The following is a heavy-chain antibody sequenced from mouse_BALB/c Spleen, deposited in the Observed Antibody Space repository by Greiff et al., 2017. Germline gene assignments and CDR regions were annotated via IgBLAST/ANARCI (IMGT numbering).Heavy chain of an antibody. CDR1: GFSLTSHG. D-gene: IGHD1-1*02. J-gene: IGHJ4*01. CDR2: IWGDGST. CDR3: AKPCGRYAMDY. Sequence: QVQLKESGPGLVAPSQSLSITCTVPGFSLTSHGVSWVRQPSGKGLEWLGVIWGDGSTNLHSALISRLSISKDNSKSQVFLNLNSLQTDDTATYYCAKPCGRYAMDYRGQGTSVTVSS. V-gene: IGHV2-3*01.